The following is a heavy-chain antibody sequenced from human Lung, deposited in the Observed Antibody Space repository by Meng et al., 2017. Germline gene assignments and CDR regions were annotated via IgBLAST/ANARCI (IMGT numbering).Heavy chain of an antibody. Sequence: QGRLQGSGPGRVKPSGTLSLPCSVSGGSISSDNWWSWVRQPPGKGLEWIGEIYHSGSTNYNPSLKSRITISVDKPKNQFSLTLSSVTAADTAVYYCAKNDFYCLGYWGQGTLVTVSS. CDR2: IYHSGST. J-gene: IGHJ4*02. V-gene: IGHV4-4*02. CDR3: AKNDFYCLGY. D-gene: IGHD2-21*01. CDR1: GGSISSDNW.